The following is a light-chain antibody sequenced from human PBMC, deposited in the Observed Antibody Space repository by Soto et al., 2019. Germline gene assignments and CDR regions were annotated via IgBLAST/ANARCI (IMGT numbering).Light chain of an antibody. CDR2: GSS. V-gene: IGKV3-15*01. CDR1: QSVSSSY. J-gene: IGKJ1*01. Sequence: VLALYTGTVSCAAEERATRCSRASQSVSSSYLAWYQQKPGQAPRLLMYGSSIRATGIPARFSGSGSGTEFTLTISCLQSEDFAVYYCQQYNNWPEAFGQGTKVDIK. CDR3: QQYNNWPEA.